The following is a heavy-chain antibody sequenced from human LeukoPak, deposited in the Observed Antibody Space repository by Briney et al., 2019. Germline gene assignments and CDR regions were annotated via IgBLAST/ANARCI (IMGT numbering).Heavy chain of an antibody. Sequence: PSETLSLTCTVSGYSISSGYYWGWIRQPPGKGLEWIGSIYHSGSTYYNPSLKSRVTISVDTSKSQFSLKLSSVTAADTAVYYCAELGITMIGGVWGKGTTVTISS. CDR2: IYHSGST. D-gene: IGHD3-10*02. CDR3: AELGITMIGGV. J-gene: IGHJ6*04. V-gene: IGHV4-38-2*02. CDR1: GYSISSGYY.